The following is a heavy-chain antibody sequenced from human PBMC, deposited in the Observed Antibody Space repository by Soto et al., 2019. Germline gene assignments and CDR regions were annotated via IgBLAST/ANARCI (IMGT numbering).Heavy chain of an antibody. CDR2: INPNSGGT. V-gene: IGHV1-2*04. CDR1: GYTFTGYY. J-gene: IGHJ6*01. CDR3: ARDNANYYYYGMDV. Sequence: ASVKVSCKASGYTFTGYYMHWVRQAPGQGLEWMGWINPNSGGTNYAQKFQGWVTMTRDTSISTAYMELSRLRSDDTAVYYYARDNANYYYYGMDVWGQGSTVTVSS. D-gene: IGHD2-8*01.